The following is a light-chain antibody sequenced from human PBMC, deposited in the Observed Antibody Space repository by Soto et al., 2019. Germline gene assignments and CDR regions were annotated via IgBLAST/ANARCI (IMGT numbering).Light chain of an antibody. J-gene: IGKJ1*01. Sequence: EIVLTQSTGTLSLSPWDRATLSCRASQSFDSAYLAWYQHKPDQAPRLLIYVASSRFTGVPDRFAGSGSGTDFTLTISRLETEDFAVYYCQKYYSSPRFGQGTKVEIK. V-gene: IGKV3-20*01. CDR1: QSFDSAY. CDR2: VAS. CDR3: QKYYSSPR.